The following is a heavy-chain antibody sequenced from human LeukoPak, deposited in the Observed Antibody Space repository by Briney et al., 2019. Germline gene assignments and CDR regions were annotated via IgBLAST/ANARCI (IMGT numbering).Heavy chain of an antibody. Sequence: SETLSLTCAVSGGSISSGGYSWSWIRQPPGKGLEWIGYIYHSGSTYYNPSLKSRVTISVDTSKNQFSLKLSSVTAADTAVYYCARGIWSGYYVYWGQGTLVTVSS. CDR3: ARGIWSGYYVY. D-gene: IGHD3-3*01. CDR1: GGSISSGGYS. V-gene: IGHV4-30-2*01. CDR2: IYHSGST. J-gene: IGHJ4*02.